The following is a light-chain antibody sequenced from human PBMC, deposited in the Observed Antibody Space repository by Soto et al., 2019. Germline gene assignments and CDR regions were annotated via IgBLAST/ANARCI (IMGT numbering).Light chain of an antibody. Sequence: QSVLTQPGSLCGPPGQSVTISCTGPTIGAHSFVSWYQDRPDKVPKLLIYGVSQRPSGIPDRFSGSRSANTASLNISGLQADDAAASYCCSYTGNKVFVFGTGTKVTVL. V-gene: IGLV2-11*01. CDR1: TIGAHSF. CDR2: GVS. J-gene: IGLJ1*01. CDR3: CSYTGNKVFV.